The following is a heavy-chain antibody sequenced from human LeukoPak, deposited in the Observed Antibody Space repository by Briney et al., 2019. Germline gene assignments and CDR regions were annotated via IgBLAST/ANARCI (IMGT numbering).Heavy chain of an antibody. J-gene: IGHJ3*01. V-gene: IGHV3-66*04. CDR3: ARHNQNALDL. CDR1: GLTVRNSY. Sequence: PGGSPRLSCAASGLTVRNSYMSWVRQTPIKGLEWVSIMYSGGTTNYADSAKGRFTISRDNSANTLYLQMNSLRAEDTAMYFCARHNQNALDLWGQGTMVTVSS. CDR2: MYSGGTT.